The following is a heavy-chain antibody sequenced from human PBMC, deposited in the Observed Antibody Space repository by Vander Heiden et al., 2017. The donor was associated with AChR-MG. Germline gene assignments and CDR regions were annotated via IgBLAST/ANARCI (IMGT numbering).Heavy chain of an antibody. Sequence: EVQPVESGGGLVQPGGSPRLSCAASGFPFSSYWMSWVRQAPGKGLEWVANIKQDGSEKYYVDSVKGRFTISRDNAKNSLYLQMNSLRAEDTAVYYCARDNIAAALGAFDIWGQGTMVTVSS. D-gene: IGHD6-13*01. CDR3: ARDNIAAALGAFDI. J-gene: IGHJ3*02. CDR2: IKQDGSEK. CDR1: GFPFSSYW. V-gene: IGHV3-7*01.